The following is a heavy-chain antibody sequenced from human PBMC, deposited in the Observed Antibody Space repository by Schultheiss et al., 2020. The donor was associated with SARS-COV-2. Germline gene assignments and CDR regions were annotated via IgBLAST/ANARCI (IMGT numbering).Heavy chain of an antibody. V-gene: IGHV4-30-2*01. J-gene: IGHJ3*02. Sequence: SETLSLTCAVSGGSISSGGYSWSWIRQPPGKGLEWIGYIYHSGSTYYNPSLKSRVTISVDRSKNQFSLKLSSVTDADTAVYYCARDRGVVNHDAFDIWGQGTMVTVSS. CDR1: GGSISSGGYS. D-gene: IGHD3-3*01. CDR2: IYHSGST. CDR3: ARDRGVVNHDAFDI.